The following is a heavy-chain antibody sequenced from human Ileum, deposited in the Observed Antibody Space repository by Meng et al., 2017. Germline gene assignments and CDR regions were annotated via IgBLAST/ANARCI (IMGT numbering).Heavy chain of an antibody. Sequence: GRSLRLSCAASGFTFTNYAMSWVRQAPGKGLDWVSSIDDSGASTYYADSVKGRFTISRDNSENTLYLQRNSLRVEDTAMYYCAKPARSGAAVTSKGHGIDVWGQGTTVTVSS. V-gene: IGHV3-23*01. J-gene: IGHJ6*02. CDR3: AKPARSGAAVTSKGHGIDV. CDR2: IDDSGAST. CDR1: GFTFTNYA. D-gene: IGHD6-13*01.